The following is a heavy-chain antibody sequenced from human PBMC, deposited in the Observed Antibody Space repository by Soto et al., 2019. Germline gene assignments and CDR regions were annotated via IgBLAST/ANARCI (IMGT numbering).Heavy chain of an antibody. J-gene: IGHJ4*02. CDR3: ARDLSGNTTPYFDL. V-gene: IGHV3-74*01. D-gene: IGHD1-7*01. Sequence: PGGSLRLSCAASGFTFSSYTMNWVRQAPGKGPVWVSRIYNDGSRTGYADSVKGRFTISRDNAKNTLYLQMSSLTVEDTAVYYCARDLSGNTTPYFDLWGQGTLVTVSS. CDR2: IYNDGSRT. CDR1: GFTFSSYT.